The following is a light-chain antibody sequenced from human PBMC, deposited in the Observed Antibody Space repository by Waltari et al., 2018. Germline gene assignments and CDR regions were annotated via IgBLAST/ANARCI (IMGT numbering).Light chain of an antibody. CDR1: SRDVGNYNY. CDR3: ASYTTSDTIV. CDR2: EVS. Sequence: QSALTQPASLSGSPGQSLTISCTGTSRDVGNYNYVSWYQHHPGKVPKVIIYEVSNRPAGISSRFSGSKSGNTASLTISGLQADDEADYYCASYTTSDTIVFGTGTGVTVL. J-gene: IGLJ1*01. V-gene: IGLV2-14*01.